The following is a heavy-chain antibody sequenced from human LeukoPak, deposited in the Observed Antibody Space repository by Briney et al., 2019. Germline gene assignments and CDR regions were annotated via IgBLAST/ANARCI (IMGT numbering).Heavy chain of an antibody. Sequence: PGGSLRLSCAASGFTFSNYGMHWVRQVPGKGLEWVAAIWFDGIRKYYADSVKGRLTISRDNAKNTLYLQMNSLRGDDTGVYYCTRGTLEAVDWGQGTLVTVSS. CDR3: TRGTLEAVD. J-gene: IGHJ4*02. CDR2: IWFDGIRK. CDR1: GFTFSNYG. V-gene: IGHV3-33*01. D-gene: IGHD1-1*01.